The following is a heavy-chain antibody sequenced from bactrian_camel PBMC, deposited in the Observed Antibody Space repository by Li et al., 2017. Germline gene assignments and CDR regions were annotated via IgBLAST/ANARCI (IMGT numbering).Heavy chain of an antibody. CDR1: GFTFSACS. CDR3: AAVAGRLSSSDIGAPNRYTY. Sequence: VQLVESGGGSVHSGGSLRLSCAASGFTFSACSLGWFRQAPGKERELVSPISRDGSTYYADSVKGRFTVSRDVAKNTVYLQMSSLKPEDTAMYYCAAVAGRLSSSDIGAPNRYTYWGQGTQVTVS. V-gene: IGHV3S67*01. CDR2: ISRDGST. D-gene: IGHD1*01. J-gene: IGHJ4*01.